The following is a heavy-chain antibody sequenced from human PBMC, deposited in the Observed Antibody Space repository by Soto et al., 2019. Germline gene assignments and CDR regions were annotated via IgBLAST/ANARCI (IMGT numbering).Heavy chain of an antibody. CDR1: GGTFSSYG. V-gene: IGHV1-18*01. D-gene: IGHD6-13*01. CDR2: ISAYNGNT. J-gene: IGHJ3*02. CDR3: ARAYSSSWYPDAFDI. Sequence: GASVKVSCEASGGTFSSYGISWVRQAPGQGLEWMGWISAYNGNTNYAQKLQGRVTMTTDTSTSTAYMELRSLRSDDTAVYYCARAYSSSWYPDAFDIWGQGTMVTVSS.